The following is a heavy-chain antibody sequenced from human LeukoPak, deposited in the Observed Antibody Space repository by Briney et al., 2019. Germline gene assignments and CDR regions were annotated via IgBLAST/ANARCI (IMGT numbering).Heavy chain of an antibody. Sequence: GGSLRLSCAASGFTVSSNSMSWVREAPGKGLEWVSVIYSGGSTYYADSVKGRFTISRDNSKNTLYLQMNSLRAEDTAVYYCARVGGYSSGPDYWGQGTLVTVSS. J-gene: IGHJ4*02. D-gene: IGHD6-19*01. CDR2: IYSGGST. V-gene: IGHV3-53*01. CDR1: GFTVSSNS. CDR3: ARVGGYSSGPDY.